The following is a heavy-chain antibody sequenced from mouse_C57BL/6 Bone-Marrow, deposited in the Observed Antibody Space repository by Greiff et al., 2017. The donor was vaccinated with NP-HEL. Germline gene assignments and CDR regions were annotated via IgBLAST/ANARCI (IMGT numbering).Heavy chain of an antibody. CDR2: IDPENGDT. CDR1: GFNIKDDY. J-gene: IGHJ4*01. CDR3: TTWGYYAMDY. V-gene: IGHV14-4*01. Sequence: EVQVVEFGAELVRPGASVKLSCTASGFNIKDDYMHWVKQRPEQGLEWIGWIDPENGDTEYASKLQGKATITADTSSNTAYLQLSSLTSEDTAVYYCTTWGYYAMDYWGQGTSVTVSS.